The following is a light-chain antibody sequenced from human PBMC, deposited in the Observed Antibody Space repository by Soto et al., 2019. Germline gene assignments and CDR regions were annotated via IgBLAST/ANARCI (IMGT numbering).Light chain of an antibody. CDR3: RQYCGSSPFT. Sequence: RVVTHSPSTLSVSPGERATLSCRASHSVSSSYLAWYQQKPGQAPRRLLYGASSSAAGIPDRFSGSGSGTDFTLTIRRMVDAEVLAYYYRQYCGSSPFTFGPGTKVDI. CDR2: GAS. CDR1: HSVSSSY. J-gene: IGKJ3*01. V-gene: IGKV3-20*01.